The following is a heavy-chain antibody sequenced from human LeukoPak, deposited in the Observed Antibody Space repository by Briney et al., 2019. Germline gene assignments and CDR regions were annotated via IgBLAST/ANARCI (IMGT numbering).Heavy chain of an antibody. J-gene: IGHJ3*02. D-gene: IGHD6-6*01. CDR1: GFTFSDYY. Sequence: AGGSLRLSCAASGFTFSDYYMSWIRQAPGKGLEWVSYISSISRYTNYADSVKGRFTISRDNAKNSLYLQMNRLRAEDTAVYDCARGPSIAARYDAFDIWGQGTMVTVPS. V-gene: IGHV3-11*06. CDR2: ISSISRYT. CDR3: ARGPSIAARYDAFDI.